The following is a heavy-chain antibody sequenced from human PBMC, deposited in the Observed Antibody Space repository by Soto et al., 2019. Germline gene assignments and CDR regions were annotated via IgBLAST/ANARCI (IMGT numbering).Heavy chain of an antibody. CDR2: ISGSGSSI. J-gene: IGHJ4*02. D-gene: IGHD6-19*01. CDR1: GFTFSSYA. Sequence: PGGSLRLSCAASGFTFSSYAMSWVRQAPGKGLEWVSSISGSGSSIYYADSVKGRFTISRDNSKNTLYLQMNSLRAEDTAVYYCARERTVAGNDYWGQGTLVTVSS. CDR3: ARERTVAGNDY. V-gene: IGHV3-23*01.